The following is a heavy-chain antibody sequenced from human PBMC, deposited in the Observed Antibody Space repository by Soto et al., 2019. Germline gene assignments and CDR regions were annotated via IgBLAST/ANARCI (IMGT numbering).Heavy chain of an antibody. CDR3: ARYDYNGYYFDY. J-gene: IGHJ4*02. Sequence: VKFSCNASGCTFTSSAMQWVRQSRGQRYEWMGLIIVGSGSTNYAQKFQERVTITRDMSTTTVYMELSSLKSEDTAVYYCARYDYNGYYFDYWGQGTLVTVSS. V-gene: IGHV1-58*02. CDR1: GCTFTSSA. CDR2: IIVGSGST. D-gene: IGHD4-4*01.